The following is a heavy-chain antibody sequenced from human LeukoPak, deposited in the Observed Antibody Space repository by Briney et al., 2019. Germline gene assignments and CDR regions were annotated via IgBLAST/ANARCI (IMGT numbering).Heavy chain of an antibody. CDR2: ISAYNGNT. V-gene: IGHV1-18*01. Sequence: ASVKVSCKASGYTFTSYGISWVRQAPGQGLEWMGWISAYNGNTNYAQKLQSRVTMTTDTSTSTAYVELRSLRSDDTAVYYCARYAVPAAEFDYWGQGTLVTVSP. CDR1: GYTFTSYG. J-gene: IGHJ4*02. D-gene: IGHD2-2*01. CDR3: ARYAVPAAEFDY.